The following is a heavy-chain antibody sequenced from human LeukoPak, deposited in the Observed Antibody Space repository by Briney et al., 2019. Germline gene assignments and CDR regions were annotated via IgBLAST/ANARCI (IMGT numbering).Heavy chain of an antibody. J-gene: IGHJ4*02. V-gene: IGHV4-39*01. CDR3: ARTIFGVVAAGY. D-gene: IGHD3-3*01. Sequence: SETLSLTWTVAGGSISSSSYDWGRIRQPPGRGLDGFRRIYYSGSTYYNPSLKSRVTISVDTSKKQFSLKLSSVTAADTAVYYCARTIFGVVAAGYWGQGTLVTVSS. CDR2: IYYSGST. CDR1: GGSISSSSYD.